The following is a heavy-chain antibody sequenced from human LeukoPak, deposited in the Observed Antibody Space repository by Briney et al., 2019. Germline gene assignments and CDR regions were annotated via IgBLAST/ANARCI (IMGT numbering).Heavy chain of an antibody. CDR3: AIEGRENSYGLCRKTDY. CDR2: IYYNGAT. D-gene: IGHD5-18*01. CDR1: GGSISSSYYY. V-gene: IGHV4-39*01. Sequence: SETLSLTCTVSGGSISSSYYYWGWIRQPPGKGLEWLGSIYYNGATQYNPSLQSRVTMSIDTSKNQFSLKLSSVTAADTAVYYCAIEGRENSYGLCRKTDYWGQGTLVTVSS. J-gene: IGHJ4*02.